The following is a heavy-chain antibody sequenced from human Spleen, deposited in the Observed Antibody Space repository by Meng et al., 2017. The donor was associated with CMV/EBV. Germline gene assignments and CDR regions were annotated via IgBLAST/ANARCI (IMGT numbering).Heavy chain of an antibody. J-gene: IGHJ4*02. V-gene: IGHV4-59*01. CDR1: GFTFSSYS. D-gene: IGHD3-3*01. CDR3: ARYYDFWSGIDY. Sequence: GSLRLSCAASGFTFSSYSMNWVRQAPGKGLEWIGYSYFSGSTHYNPSLRSRVIISADTSKNQFSLKLNSVTAADTAVYYCARYYDFWSGIDYWGQGMLVTVSS. CDR2: SYFSGST.